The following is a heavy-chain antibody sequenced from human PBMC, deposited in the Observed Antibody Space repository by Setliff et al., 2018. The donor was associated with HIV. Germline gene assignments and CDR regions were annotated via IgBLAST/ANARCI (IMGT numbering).Heavy chain of an antibody. CDR3: VRVDYGDYDFDY. J-gene: IGHJ4*02. CDR2: FSYTGTT. Sequence: SETLSLTCTVSGDSVNTHFWTWIRQPPGKGLECIGSFSYTGTTNYNPSLKSRVTISVDTTKSQISLKLISVTAADTAVFYCVRVDYGDYDFDYWGQGTLVTVSS. CDR1: GDSVNTHF. V-gene: IGHV4-59*08. D-gene: IGHD4-17*01.